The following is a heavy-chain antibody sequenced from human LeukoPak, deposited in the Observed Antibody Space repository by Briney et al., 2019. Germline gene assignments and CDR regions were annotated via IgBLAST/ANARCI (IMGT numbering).Heavy chain of an antibody. D-gene: IGHD3-10*01. Sequence: GGSLRLSCAASGFTFSSYGMSWVRQAPGKGLEWVSAISGSGGSTYYADSVEGRFTISRDNSKNTLYLQMNSLRAEDTAVYYCAKNYGSGSYWQLYFDYWGQGTLVTVSS. CDR1: GFTFSSYG. CDR2: ISGSGGST. V-gene: IGHV3-23*01. J-gene: IGHJ4*02. CDR3: AKNYGSGSYWQLYFDY.